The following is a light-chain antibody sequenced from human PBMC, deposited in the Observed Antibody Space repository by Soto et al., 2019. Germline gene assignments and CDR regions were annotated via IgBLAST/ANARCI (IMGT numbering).Light chain of an antibody. J-gene: IGLJ3*02. CDR2: EVN. CDR1: SSGIGYYTY. V-gene: IGLV2-14*01. CDR3: CSYTHSNTLV. Sequence: QSALTQPASVSGSPGQSITISCTGTSSGIGYYTYVSWSQQHPGEAPKLIIYEVNNRPSGVSPRFSGSKSGNTASLTISGLQPEDEADYYCCSYTHSNTLVFGGGTKATVL.